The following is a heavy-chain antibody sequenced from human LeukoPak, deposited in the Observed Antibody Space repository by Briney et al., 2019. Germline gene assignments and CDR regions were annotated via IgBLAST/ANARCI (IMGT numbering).Heavy chain of an antibody. CDR3: AKEKDTPATAQPQRGYFES. V-gene: IGHV3-33*06. CDR1: GFPFSGSG. D-gene: IGHD2-15*01. J-gene: IGHJ4*02. CDR2: IWYDGSHQ. Sequence: GSSLRLSCAASGFPFSGSGMHWVRQAPGKGLEWVAVIWYDGSHQYYADSVKGRFTISRDNSKNTLDLQMNSLRVEDTAVYFCAKEKDTPATAQPQRGYFESWGQGTLVTVSS.